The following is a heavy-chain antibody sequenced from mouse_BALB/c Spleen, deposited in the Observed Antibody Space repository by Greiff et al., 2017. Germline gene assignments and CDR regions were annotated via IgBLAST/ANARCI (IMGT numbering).Heavy chain of an antibody. D-gene: IGHD2-14*01. J-gene: IGHJ3*01. Sequence: EVQRVESGGGLVQPGGSRKLSCAASGFTFSSFGMHWVRQAPEKGLEWVAYISSGSSTIYYADTVKGRFTISRDNPKNTLFLQMTSLRSEDTAMYYCARGGNYRYGWFAYWGQGTLVTVSA. V-gene: IGHV5-17*02. CDR2: ISSGSSTI. CDR1: GFTFSSFG. CDR3: ARGGNYRYGWFAY.